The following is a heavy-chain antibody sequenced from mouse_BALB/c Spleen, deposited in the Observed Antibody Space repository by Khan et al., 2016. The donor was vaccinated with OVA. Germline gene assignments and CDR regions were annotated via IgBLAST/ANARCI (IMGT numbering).Heavy chain of an antibody. CDR1: GYSFTAYY. J-gene: IGHJ3*01. V-gene: IGHV1-18*01. D-gene: IGHD2-14*01. CDR3: VRGYEFLPY. CDR2: VNPSNGGT. Sequence: VQLKQSGPDLVKPGASVKISCKASGYSFTAYYMHWVKESHGKTLECIGRVNPSNGGTTYNQKFRGKAILTVDKSSSTAYMELRSLTSEDSAVYYYVRGYEFLPYWGQGTLVTFSA.